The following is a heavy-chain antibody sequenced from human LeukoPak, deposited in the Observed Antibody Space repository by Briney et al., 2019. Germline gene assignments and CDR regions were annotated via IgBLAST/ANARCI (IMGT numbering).Heavy chain of an antibody. D-gene: IGHD1-26*01. V-gene: IGHV1-69*06. J-gene: IGHJ3*02. Sequence: SVKVSCKASGYTFTGYYMHWVRQAPGQGLEWMGGIIPIFGTANYAQKFQGRVTITADKSTSTAYMELSSLRSEDTAVYYCARDREDSGSYSDAFDIWGQGTMVTVSS. CDR1: GYTFTGYY. CDR2: IIPIFGTA. CDR3: ARDREDSGSYSDAFDI.